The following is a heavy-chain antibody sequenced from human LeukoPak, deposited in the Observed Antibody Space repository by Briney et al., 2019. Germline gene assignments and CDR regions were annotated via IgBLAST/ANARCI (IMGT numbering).Heavy chain of an antibody. CDR1: GFTFSRYT. J-gene: IGHJ4*02. V-gene: IGHV3-21*01. D-gene: IGHD3-10*01. CDR3: ARDGGYDWFGLDS. Sequence: GGSLRLSCAASGFTFSRYTINWVRQAPEKGPEWVSSISGGGSYTYYADSVKGRFTITRDNAKNSVSLQMNSLSAEDTAIYYCARDGGYDWFGLDSWGQGTLVTVSS. CDR2: ISGGGSYT.